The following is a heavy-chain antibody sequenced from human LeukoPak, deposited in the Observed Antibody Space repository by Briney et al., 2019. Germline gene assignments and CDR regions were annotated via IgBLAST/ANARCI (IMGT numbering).Heavy chain of an antibody. CDR1: GGTFSSYA. Sequence: GASVKVSCKASGGTFSSYAISWVRQAPGQGLEWMGRIIPILGIANYAQKFQGRVTITADKSTSTAYMELSGLRSEDTAVYYCARTITDIAAAGTLDYWGQGTLVTVSS. CDR2: IIPILGIA. V-gene: IGHV1-69*04. CDR3: ARTITDIAAAGTLDY. J-gene: IGHJ4*02. D-gene: IGHD6-13*01.